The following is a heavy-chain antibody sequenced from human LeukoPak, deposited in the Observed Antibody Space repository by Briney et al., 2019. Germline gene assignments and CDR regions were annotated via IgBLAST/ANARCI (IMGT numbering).Heavy chain of an antibody. Sequence: GGSLRLSCAASGFTFSSYAMSWVRQAPGKGLEWVSTISGSGGSTYYAGSVKGRFTISRDNSKNTLYLQMNSLRAEDTAVYYCAKDQVVGATSWFDPWGQGTLVTVSS. D-gene: IGHD1-26*01. V-gene: IGHV3-23*01. CDR1: GFTFSSYA. CDR3: AKDQVVGATSWFDP. J-gene: IGHJ5*02. CDR2: ISGSGGST.